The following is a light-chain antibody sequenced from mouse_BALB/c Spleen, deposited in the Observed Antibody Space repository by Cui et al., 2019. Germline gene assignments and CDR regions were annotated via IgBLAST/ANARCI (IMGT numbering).Light chain of an antibody. J-gene: IGKJ5*01. V-gene: IGKV4-68*01. Sequence: QIVLTPSPELISLSPGEKVTMTCSASSSVSYMYWYQQKPRSSPKPWIYLTSNLASGVPARFSGSGSGTSYSLTISSMEAEDAATYYCQQWSSNPPTFGAGTKLELK. CDR1: SSVSY. CDR2: LTS. CDR3: QQWSSNPPT.